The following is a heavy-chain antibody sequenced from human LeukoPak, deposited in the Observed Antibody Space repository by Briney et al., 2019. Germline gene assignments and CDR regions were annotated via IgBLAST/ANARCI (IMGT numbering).Heavy chain of an antibody. J-gene: IGHJ6*02. D-gene: IGHD6-19*01. CDR2: IRSKAYGGTT. V-gene: IGHV3-49*04. CDR3: TRVEWGLPLRWLVGKDNYGMDV. CDR1: GFTFGDYA. Sequence: GGSLRLSCTASGFTFGDYAMSWVRQAPGKGLEWVGFIRSKAYGGTTEYAASVKGRFTISRDDSKSIAYLQMNSLKTEDTAVYYCTRVEWGLPLRWLVGKDNYGMDVWGQGTTVTVSS.